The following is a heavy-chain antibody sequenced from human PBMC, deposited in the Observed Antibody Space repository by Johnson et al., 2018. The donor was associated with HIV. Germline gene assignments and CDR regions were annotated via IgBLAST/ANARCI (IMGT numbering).Heavy chain of an antibody. V-gene: IGHV3-13*01. Sequence: EVQLVESGGGLVKPGGSLRLSCAASGFTFSSYDMHWVRQATGKGLEWVSAIGTAGDTYYPGSVKGRFTISRDNSNNTLYLQMNSLRVEDTALYLCARGRVRMKIVDLRGGGFDFWGQGTKVTGAS. CDR3: ARGRVRMKIVDLRGGGFDF. D-gene: IGHD3-22*01. J-gene: IGHJ3*01. CDR2: IGTAGDT. CDR1: GFTFSSYD.